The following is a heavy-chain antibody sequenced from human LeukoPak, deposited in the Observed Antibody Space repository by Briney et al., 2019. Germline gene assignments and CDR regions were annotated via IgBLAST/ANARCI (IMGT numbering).Heavy chain of an antibody. CDR2: IEGDGSGT. CDR1: RFIFSNYA. Sequence: HTGGSLRLSCGASRFIFSNYAMTWVRQAPGKGLEWVSSIEGDGSGTYYADSVRGRFIVSRDNSKNTLFLQMNRLRAEDTAVYYCAKDHGVAGIFDYWGQGTLVTVSS. J-gene: IGHJ4*02. V-gene: IGHV3-23*03. D-gene: IGHD6-19*01. CDR3: AKDHGVAGIFDY.